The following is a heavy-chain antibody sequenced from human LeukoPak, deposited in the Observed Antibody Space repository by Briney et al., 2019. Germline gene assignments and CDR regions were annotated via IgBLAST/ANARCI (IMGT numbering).Heavy chain of an antibody. Sequence: ASVKVSCKVSGYTLTELSMHWVRQAPGKGLEWMGGFDPEDGETIYAQKFQGRVTMTEDTSTDTAYMELSSLRSEDTAVYYCATVPREAVAAAGAYYYYGMGVWGQGTTVTVSS. CDR2: FDPEDGET. J-gene: IGHJ6*02. CDR1: GYTLTELS. D-gene: IGHD6-19*01. CDR3: ATVPREAVAAAGAYYYYGMGV. V-gene: IGHV1-24*01.